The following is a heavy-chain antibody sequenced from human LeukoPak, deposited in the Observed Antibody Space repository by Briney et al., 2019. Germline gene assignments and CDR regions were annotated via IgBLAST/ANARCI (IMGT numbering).Heavy chain of an antibody. V-gene: IGHV4-4*07. D-gene: IGHD2-15*01. Sequence: SETLSLTCTVSGGSISSYYWSWIRQPAGKGLEWIGRIYTSGSTNYNPSLKSRVTMSVDTSKNQFSLKLSSVTAADMAVYYCAREDIVVVVAATTIGDYYYGMDVWGQGTTVTVSS. CDR2: IYTSGST. CDR3: AREDIVVVVAATTIGDYYYGMDV. J-gene: IGHJ6*02. CDR1: GGSISSYY.